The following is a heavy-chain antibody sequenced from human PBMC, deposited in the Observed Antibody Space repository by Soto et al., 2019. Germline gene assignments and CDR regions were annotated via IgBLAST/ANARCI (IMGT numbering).Heavy chain of an antibody. CDR2: INPRSGGT. J-gene: IGHJ4*02. CDR3: CSLDYGQWY. Sequence: ASVKVSCKASGYTFTSHHMHWVRQVPGEGRDWMGMINPRSGGTNSPQKFQGRVTMTRDTSTSTVYMELSSLRSEDTAVYYCCSLDYGQWYWGQGTLVTVSS. CDR1: GYTFTSHH. V-gene: IGHV1-46*03. D-gene: IGHD3-10*01.